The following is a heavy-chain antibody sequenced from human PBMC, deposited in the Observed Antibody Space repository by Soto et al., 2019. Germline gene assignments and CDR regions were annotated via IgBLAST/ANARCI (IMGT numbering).Heavy chain of an antibody. CDR2: IYRSGST. J-gene: IGHJ4*02. CDR1: GGSISRGDFS. V-gene: IGHV4-30-2*01. Sequence: SETLSLTCVVSGGSISRGDFSWTWIRQPPGKGLEWVGYIYRSGSTYYNPSLKSPVSISLDKSKNQFSLNLTSVTAADTAVYYCARGKTNYFFDLWGQGHLVTV. D-gene: IGHD3-10*01. CDR3: ARGKTNYFFDL.